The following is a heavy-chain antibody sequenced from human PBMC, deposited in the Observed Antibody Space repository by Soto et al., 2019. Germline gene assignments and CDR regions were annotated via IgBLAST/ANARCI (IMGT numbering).Heavy chain of an antibody. Sequence: GGSLRLSCAASEFTFSSYGMHWVRQAPGKGLEWVAVIWYDGSNKYYADSVKGRFTISRDNSKNTLYLQMNSLRAEDTAVYYCARGIVVVPAAIPKIYYYYYGMDVWGQGTTVTVSS. CDR1: EFTFSSYG. CDR3: ARGIVVVPAAIPKIYYYYYGMDV. D-gene: IGHD2-2*02. V-gene: IGHV3-33*01. J-gene: IGHJ6*02. CDR2: IWYDGSNK.